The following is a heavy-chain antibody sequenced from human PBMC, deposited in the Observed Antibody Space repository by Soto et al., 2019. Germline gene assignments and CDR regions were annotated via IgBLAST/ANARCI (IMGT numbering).Heavy chain of an antibody. Sequence: QVQLVQSGAEVKKPGASVKVSCKASGYTFTSYDINWVRQATGQGLEWMGWMNPNSGNTGYAQKLQGRVTMTRNTSISTAYMELSSLRSEDTAVYYCARGRRYYDSSGYYYSFDYWGQGTLVTVSS. V-gene: IGHV1-8*01. CDR2: MNPNSGNT. D-gene: IGHD3-22*01. J-gene: IGHJ4*02. CDR1: GYTFTSYD. CDR3: ARGRRYYDSSGYYYSFDY.